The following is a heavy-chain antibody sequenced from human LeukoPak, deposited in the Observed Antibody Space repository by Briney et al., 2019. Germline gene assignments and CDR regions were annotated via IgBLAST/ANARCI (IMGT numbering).Heavy chain of an antibody. V-gene: IGHV1-24*01. CDR3: ATRLSVEYITMVRGVLNWFDP. CDR1: GYTLTELS. J-gene: IGHJ5*02. Sequence: GASVKVSCKVSGYTLTELSMHWVRQAPGKGLEWMGGFDPEDGETIYAQKFQGRVTMTEDTSTDTAYMELSSLRSEDTAVYYCATRLSVEYITMVRGVLNWFDPWGQGTLVTVSS. CDR2: FDPEDGET. D-gene: IGHD3-10*01.